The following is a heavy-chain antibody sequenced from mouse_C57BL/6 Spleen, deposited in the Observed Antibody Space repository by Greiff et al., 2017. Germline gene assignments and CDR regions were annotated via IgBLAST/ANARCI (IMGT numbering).Heavy chain of an antibody. J-gene: IGHJ1*03. Sequence: EVQLQQSGPELVKPGASVKISCKASGYSFTGYYMNWVKQSPEKSLEGIGEINPSTGGTTYNQKFKAKATLTVDKSSSTAYMQLKSLTSEDSAVYYCARRTGKERYYWYFDVWGTGTTVTVSS. CDR2: INPSTGGT. CDR3: ARRTGKERYYWYFDV. CDR1: GYSFTGYY. D-gene: IGHD4-1*01. V-gene: IGHV1-42*01.